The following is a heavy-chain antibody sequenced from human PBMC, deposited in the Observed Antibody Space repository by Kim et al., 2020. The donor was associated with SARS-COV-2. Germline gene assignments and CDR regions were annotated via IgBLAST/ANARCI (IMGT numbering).Heavy chain of an antibody. Sequence: GGSLRLSCAASRFTFDDYGMHWIRQAPGKGLEWVAGINWNGGDIGYADSVKGRFSISRDNAKKSLFLQMDYLRREDTALYYCAKDATSSWTGWYFDLWGR. CDR2: INWNGGDI. D-gene: IGHD1-26*01. CDR1: RFTFDDYG. J-gene: IGHJ2*01. CDR3: AKDATSSWTGWYFDL. V-gene: IGHV3-9*01.